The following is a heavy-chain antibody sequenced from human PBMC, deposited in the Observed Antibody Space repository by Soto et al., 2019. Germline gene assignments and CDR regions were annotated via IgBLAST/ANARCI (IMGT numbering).Heavy chain of an antibody. J-gene: IGHJ6*02. CDR2: ISYDGSNK. D-gene: IGHD3-9*01. CDR1: GFTFSSYG. Sequence: GGSLRLSCAASGFTFSSYGMHWVRQAPGKGLEWVAVISYDGSNKYYADSVKGRFTISRDNSKNTLYLQMNSLRAEDTAVYYCAKAHYDILTGYSNYYYGMDVWGQGTTVTVSS. V-gene: IGHV3-30*18. CDR3: AKAHYDILTGYSNYYYGMDV.